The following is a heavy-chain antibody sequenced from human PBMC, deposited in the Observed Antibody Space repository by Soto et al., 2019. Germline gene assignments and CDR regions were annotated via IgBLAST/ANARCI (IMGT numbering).Heavy chain of an antibody. D-gene: IGHD6-19*01. CDR2: IIPIFGTA. CDR1: GGTFSSYA. J-gene: IGHJ6*02. V-gene: IGHV1-69*12. Sequence: QVQLVQSGAEVKKPGSSVKVSCKASGGTFSSYAISWVRQAPGQGLEWMGGIIPIFGTANYAQKFQGRVTISADEYPSTAYLDLCSLSSEDTSVSYCARGQWLVQRFYYYGMAVWGQGTTVTVSS. CDR3: ARGQWLVQRFYYYGMAV.